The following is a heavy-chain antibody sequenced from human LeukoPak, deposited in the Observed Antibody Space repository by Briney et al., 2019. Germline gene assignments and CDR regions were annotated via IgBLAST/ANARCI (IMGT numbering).Heavy chain of an antibody. V-gene: IGHV3-48*02. J-gene: IGHJ3*02. CDR3: ARDAAYSAFNM. CDR2: ISSSTTTI. D-gene: IGHD4-11*01. Sequence: GGSLRLSCAASGFTFSTYSMNWVRQAPGKGLEWVSSISSSTTTIYYADSVKGRFTISRDNAKNSLHLQMNSLRDEDTAVYYCARDAAYSAFNMWGQGTMVTVSS. CDR1: GFTFSTYS.